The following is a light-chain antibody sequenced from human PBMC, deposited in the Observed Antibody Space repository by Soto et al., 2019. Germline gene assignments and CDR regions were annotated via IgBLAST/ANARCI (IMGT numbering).Light chain of an antibody. Sequence: DIQMTQSPSTLSASVGDRVTITCRASQSITNWLAWYQQKPGEAPKLLIYKASTLESGVPSRFSGSGSGTEFTLTISCLQPDDVATYHCQQYNSYSQFTFGPGTNVDIK. V-gene: IGKV1-5*03. CDR1: QSITNW. J-gene: IGKJ3*01. CDR3: QQYNSYSQFT. CDR2: KAS.